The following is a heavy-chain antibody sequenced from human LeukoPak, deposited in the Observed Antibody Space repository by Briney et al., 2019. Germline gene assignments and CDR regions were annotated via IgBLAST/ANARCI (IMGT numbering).Heavy chain of an antibody. CDR1: GFTFGDYA. D-gene: IGHD6-13*01. CDR2: IRSKAYGGTT. Sequence: GGSLRLSCTASGFTFGDYAMSWFRQAPGKGLEWVGFIRSKAYGGTTEYAASVKGRFTISRDDSKSIAYLQMNSLKTEDTAVYYCTRLDALAAAAPLYDAFDIWGQGTMVTVSS. CDR3: TRLDALAAAAPLYDAFDI. J-gene: IGHJ3*02. V-gene: IGHV3-49*03.